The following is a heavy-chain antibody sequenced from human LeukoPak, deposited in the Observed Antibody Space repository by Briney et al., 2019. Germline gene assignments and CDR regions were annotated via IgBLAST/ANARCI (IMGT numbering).Heavy chain of an antibody. CDR3: ARVGIQLWPVGSDQHYYYYYMDV. V-gene: IGHV1-8*02. J-gene: IGHJ6*03. Sequence: ASVKVSCKASGYTFTSYGISWVRQATGQGLEWMGWMNPNSGNTGYAQKFQGRVTMTRNTSISTAYMELSSLRSEDTAVYYCARVGIQLWPVGSDQHYYYYYMDVWGKGTTVTISS. CDR1: GYTFTSYG. D-gene: IGHD5-18*01. CDR2: MNPNSGNT.